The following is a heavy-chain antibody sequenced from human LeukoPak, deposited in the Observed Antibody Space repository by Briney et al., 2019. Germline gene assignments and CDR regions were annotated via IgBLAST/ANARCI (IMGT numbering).Heavy chain of an antibody. CDR1: GYTFTGYY. CDR3: ARIGIAARPIDY. D-gene: IGHD6-6*01. V-gene: IGHV1-2*02. Sequence: ASVKVSCTASGYTFTGYYMHWVRQAPGQGLEWMGWINPNSGGTNYAQKFQGRVTMTRDTSISTAYMELSRLRSDDTAVYYCARIGIAARPIDYWGQGTLVTVSS. CDR2: INPNSGGT. J-gene: IGHJ4*02.